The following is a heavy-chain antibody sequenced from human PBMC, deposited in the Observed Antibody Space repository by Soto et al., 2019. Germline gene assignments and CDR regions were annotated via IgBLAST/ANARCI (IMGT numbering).Heavy chain of an antibody. Sequence: PSETLSLTCTVSGGSISGNYIYWGWIRQPPGKGLEWIGYIYYSGSTYYNPSLKSRVTISVDTSKNQFSLKLSSVTAADTAVYYCARARRITIFGSNWFDPRGQRTPVTVSS. D-gene: IGHD3-3*01. CDR3: ARARRITIFGSNWFDP. V-gene: IGHV4-31*03. J-gene: IGHJ5*02. CDR1: GGSISGNYIY. CDR2: IYYSGST.